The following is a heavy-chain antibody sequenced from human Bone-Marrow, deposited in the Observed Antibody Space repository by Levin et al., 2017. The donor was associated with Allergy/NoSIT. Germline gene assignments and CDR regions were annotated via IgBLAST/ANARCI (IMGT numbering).Heavy chain of an antibody. D-gene: IGHD2-15*01. V-gene: IGHV3-30*03. J-gene: IGHJ6*02. Sequence: GESLKISCAASGFIFSSYYMHWVRQAPGKGLEWVARITDTGEDQYYGDSVKGRFTVSRDNSKGTVYLQMSSLRPEDTAVYYCVRALGSQGNVWGQGTTVIVS. CDR1: GFIFSSYY. CDR3: VRALGSQGNV. CDR2: ITDTGEDQ.